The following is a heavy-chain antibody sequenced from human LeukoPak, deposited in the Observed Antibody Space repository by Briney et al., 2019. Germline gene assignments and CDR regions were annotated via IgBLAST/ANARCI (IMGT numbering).Heavy chain of an antibody. CDR1: GYTLTELS. CDR2: FDPEDGET. CDR3: ARDTDPLYYYDSSGYYSDPGRVDY. Sequence: ASVKVSCKVSGYTLTELSMHWVRQAPGKGLEWMGGFDPEDGETIYAQKFQGRVTMTRDTSTSTVYMELSSLRSEDTAVYYCARDTDPLYYYDSSGYYSDPGRVDYWGQGTLVTVSS. J-gene: IGHJ4*02. V-gene: IGHV1-24*01. D-gene: IGHD3-22*01.